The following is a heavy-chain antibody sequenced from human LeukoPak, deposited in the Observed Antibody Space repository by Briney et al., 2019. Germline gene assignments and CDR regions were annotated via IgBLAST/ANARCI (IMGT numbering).Heavy chain of an antibody. Sequence: GGSLRLSCAASGFTFSSYGMHWVRQAPGKGLEWVAVISYDGSNKYYADSVKGRFTISRDNSKNTLYLQMNSLRAEDTAVYYCAKDRGEGAPFDYWGQGTLVTVSS. CDR1: GFTFSSYG. CDR3: AKDRGEGAPFDY. J-gene: IGHJ4*02. V-gene: IGHV3-30*18. CDR2: ISYDGSNK. D-gene: IGHD1-26*01.